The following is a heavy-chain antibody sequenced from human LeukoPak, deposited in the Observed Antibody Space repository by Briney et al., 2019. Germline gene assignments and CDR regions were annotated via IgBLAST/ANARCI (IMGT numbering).Heavy chain of an antibody. CDR2: IKQDGSEK. D-gene: IGHD3-10*02. CDR3: AELGITMIGGV. Sequence: GGSLRLSCAASGFSFSNYWMTWVRQAPGKGLEWVANIKQDGSEKYYVDSVKGRFTISRDNPKNSLYLQMNSLRAEDTAVYYCAELGITMIGGVWGKGTTVTISS. CDR1: GFSFSNYW. J-gene: IGHJ6*04. V-gene: IGHV3-7*01.